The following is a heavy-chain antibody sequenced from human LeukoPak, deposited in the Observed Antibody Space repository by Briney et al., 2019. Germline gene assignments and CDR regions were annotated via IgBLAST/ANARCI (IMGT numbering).Heavy chain of an antibody. CDR3: AKVGVLLWFGESYYCDY. J-gene: IGHJ4*02. CDR1: GYTFTTYP. CDR2: INTYNGNT. V-gene: IGHV1-18*01. Sequence: ASVKVSCKASGYTFTTYPISWMRQAPGQGLEWMGWINTYNGNTNYAQKFQGRVTMTTDTSTSTGYMELRSLRSDDTAVYYCAKVGVLLWFGESYYCDYWGQGTLVTVST. D-gene: IGHD3-10*01.